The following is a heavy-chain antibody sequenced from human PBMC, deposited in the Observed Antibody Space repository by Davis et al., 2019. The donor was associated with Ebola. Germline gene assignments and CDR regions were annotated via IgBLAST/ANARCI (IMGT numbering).Heavy chain of an antibody. Sequence: ASVKVSCKASGYTFTSYGISWVRQAPGQGLEWMGWISAYNGNTNYAQKLQGRVTMTTDTSASTAYMELSSLTSEDTAVYYCARVTTWYTNWFGPWGQGTLVTVSS. J-gene: IGHJ5*02. D-gene: IGHD6-13*01. V-gene: IGHV1-18*01. CDR3: ARVTTWYTNWFGP. CDR2: ISAYNGNT. CDR1: GYTFTSYG.